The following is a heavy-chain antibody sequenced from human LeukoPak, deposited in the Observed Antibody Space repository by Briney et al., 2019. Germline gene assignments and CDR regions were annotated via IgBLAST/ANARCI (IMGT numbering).Heavy chain of an antibody. CDR2: IYYSGST. V-gene: IGHV4-39*01. CDR1: GGSISSSSYY. CDR3: ARQPRSYDFWSGYSVY. Sequence: SETLSLTCTVSGGSISSSSYYWGWIRQPPGKGLEWIGSIYYSGSTYYNPSLKSRVTISVDTSKNQFSLKLSSVPAADTAVYYCARQPRSYDFWSGYSVYWGQGTLVTVSS. J-gene: IGHJ4*02. D-gene: IGHD3-3*01.